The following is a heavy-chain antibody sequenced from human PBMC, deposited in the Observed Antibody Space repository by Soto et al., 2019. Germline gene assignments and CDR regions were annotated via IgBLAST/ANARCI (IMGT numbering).Heavy chain of an antibody. CDR1: SGSISSSNW. J-gene: IGHJ3*02. Sequence: QVQLQESGPGLVKPSGTLSLTCAVSSGSISSSNWWSWVHQPPGKGLEWIGEIYHSGSTNYNPSLKSRVTISVDKSKNQFSLKLSSVTAADTAVYYCAREPYYDFWSGYPGGAFDIWGQGTMVTVSS. V-gene: IGHV4-4*02. CDR3: AREPYYDFWSGYPGGAFDI. CDR2: IYHSGST. D-gene: IGHD3-3*01.